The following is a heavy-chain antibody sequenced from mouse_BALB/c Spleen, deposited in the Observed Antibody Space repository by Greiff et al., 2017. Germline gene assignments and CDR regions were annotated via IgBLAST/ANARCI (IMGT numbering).Heavy chain of an antibody. J-gene: IGHJ2*01. V-gene: IGHV5-6-5*01. CDR3: ARDGNPYYFDY. CDR1: GFTFSSYA. CDR2: ISSGGSI. Sequence: EVKLMESGGGLVKPGGSLKLSCAATGFTFSSYAMSWVRQTPEKRLEWVASISSGGSIYYPDSVKGRFTISRDNARNILYLQMSSLRSEDTAMYYCARDGNPYYFDYWGQGTTLTVSS. D-gene: IGHD2-1*01.